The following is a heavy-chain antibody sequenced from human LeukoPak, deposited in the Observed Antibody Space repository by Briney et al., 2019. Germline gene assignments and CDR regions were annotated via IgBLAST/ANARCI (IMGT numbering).Heavy chain of an antibody. CDR1: GGSFSGYY. Sequence: SETLSLTCAVYGGSFSGYYWSWTRQPPGKGLEWIGEINHSGSTNYNPSLKSRVTISVDTSKNQFSLKLSSVTAADTAVYYCARGSHGYSYGSHYYYMDVWGKGTTVTVSS. D-gene: IGHD5-18*01. CDR2: INHSGST. J-gene: IGHJ6*03. V-gene: IGHV4-34*01. CDR3: ARGSHGYSYGSHYYYMDV.